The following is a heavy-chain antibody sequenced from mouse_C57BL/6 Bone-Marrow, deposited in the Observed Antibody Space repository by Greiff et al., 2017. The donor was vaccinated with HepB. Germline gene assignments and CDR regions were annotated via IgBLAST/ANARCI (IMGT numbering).Heavy chain of an antibody. V-gene: IGHV1-4*01. Sequence: VHLVESGAELARPGASVKMSCKASGYTFTSYTMHWVKQRPGQGLEWIGYINPSSGYTKYNQKFKDKATLTADKSSSTAYMQLSSLTSEDSAVYYCAREGFTTVVATDFDYWGQGTTLTVSS. CDR3: AREGFTTVVATDFDY. CDR2: INPSSGYT. J-gene: IGHJ2*01. CDR1: GYTFTSYT. D-gene: IGHD1-1*01.